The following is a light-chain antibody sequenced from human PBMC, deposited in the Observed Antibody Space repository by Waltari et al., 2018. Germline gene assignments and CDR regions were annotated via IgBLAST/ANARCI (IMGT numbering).Light chain of an antibody. CDR3: QSYDSSLSGYV. CDR1: KSNIGAGYD. V-gene: IGLV1-40*01. J-gene: IGLJ1*01. Sequence: QSVLTQQPSVSGAPGQRVSIYCTGSKSNIGAGYDVHWYQQIPGTAPKLLIYGNSNRPSWVLDRFSGSKSVTSASLAITGLQAEDEADYYCQSYDSSLSGYVFGTGTKVTVL. CDR2: GNS.